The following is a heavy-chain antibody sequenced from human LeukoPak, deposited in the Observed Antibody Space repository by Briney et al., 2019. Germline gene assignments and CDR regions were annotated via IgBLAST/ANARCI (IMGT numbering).Heavy chain of an antibody. CDR3: ARAFIKVSNAFYI. J-gene: IGHJ3*02. CDR2: TYYRSKWYN. CDR1: GDSVSSNSAA. V-gene: IGHV6-1*01. Sequence: SPTLSLTSPISGDSVSSNSAAWNWIRQSPSRGLEWLGRTYYRSKWYNDYAVSVKSRITINPDTSKNQFSLQVNSVTPEDTAVYYCARAFIKVSNAFYIWGHGRMCSVSS. D-gene: IGHD3-10*01.